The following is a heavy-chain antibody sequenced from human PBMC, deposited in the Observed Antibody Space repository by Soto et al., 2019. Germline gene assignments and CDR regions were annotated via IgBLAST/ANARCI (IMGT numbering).Heavy chain of an antibody. CDR1: GFTFSSYA. Sequence: GGSLRLSCAASGFTFSSYAMHWVRQAPGKGLEYVSAISSNGGSTYYANSVKGSFTISRDNSKNTLYLQMGSLRAEDMAVYYCATDSSGDVWGYFDYWGQGTLVTVSS. D-gene: IGHD6-19*01. J-gene: IGHJ4*02. CDR3: ATDSSGDVWGYFDY. CDR2: ISSNGGST. V-gene: IGHV3-64*01.